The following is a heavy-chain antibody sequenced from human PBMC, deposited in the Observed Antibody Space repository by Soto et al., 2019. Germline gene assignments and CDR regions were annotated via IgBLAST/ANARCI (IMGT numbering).Heavy chain of an antibody. CDR3: AREGLPIYYYVMDV. V-gene: IGHV1-2*02. J-gene: IGHJ6*02. D-gene: IGHD4-17*01. Sequence: ASVKVSCKASGYIFTGYHMHWVRQAPGQGLEWMGWINPNSGGTKYAQKFQGRVTMTRDTSISTAYMELSSLRSDDTAVYYCAREGLPIYYYVMDVWGQGTTVTVSS. CDR2: INPNSGGT. CDR1: GYIFTGYH.